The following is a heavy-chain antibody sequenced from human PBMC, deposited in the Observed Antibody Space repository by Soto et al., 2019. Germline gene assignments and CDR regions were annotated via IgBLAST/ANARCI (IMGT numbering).Heavy chain of an antibody. D-gene: IGHD2-15*01. Sequence: EVQLVESGGGLVKPGGSLRLSCAASGFTFSNAWMNWVRQAPGKGLEWVGRIKSKTDGGTTDYAAPVKGRFTISRDDSKNTLYLQMNSLKTEDTAVYYCTSIRCSGGSCYSGEDYWGQGTLVTVSS. J-gene: IGHJ4*02. CDR3: TSIRCSGGSCYSGEDY. CDR2: IKSKTDGGTT. V-gene: IGHV3-15*07. CDR1: GFTFSNAW.